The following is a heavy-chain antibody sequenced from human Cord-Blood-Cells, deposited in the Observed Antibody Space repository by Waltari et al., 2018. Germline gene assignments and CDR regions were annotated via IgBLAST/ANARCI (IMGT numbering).Heavy chain of an antibody. D-gene: IGHD3-9*01. Sequence: EVQLLESGGGLVQPGGSLRLSCEAFGFTFSSYAMSWVGQAPGKGFEWVSAISVRGGSTYYADSVKGRLTIARDNSNNTLYLQMNSLRAEDTAVYYCAKSSDILTGYFDYWGQGTLVTVSS. J-gene: IGHJ4*02. CDR3: AKSSDILTGYFDY. CDR2: ISVRGGST. V-gene: IGHV3-23*01. CDR1: GFTFSSYA.